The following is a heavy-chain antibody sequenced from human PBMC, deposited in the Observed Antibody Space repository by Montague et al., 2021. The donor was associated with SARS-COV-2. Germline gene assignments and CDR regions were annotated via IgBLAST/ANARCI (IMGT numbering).Heavy chain of an antibody. Sequence: SETLSLTCAVSGGSFSTYSWNWIRQPQGKGLEWIGEIHHGGSTNYNPSLKSRVTISADTSKNQFSPKLTSVAAADTAVYYCARLGDGVVPSPILGVGPYYSYYYMDVWGKGTTVTVFS. CDR1: GGSFSTYS. V-gene: IGHV4-34*01. CDR3: ARLGDGVVPSPILGVGPYYSYYYMDV. J-gene: IGHJ6*03. D-gene: IGHD3-10*01. CDR2: IHHGGST.